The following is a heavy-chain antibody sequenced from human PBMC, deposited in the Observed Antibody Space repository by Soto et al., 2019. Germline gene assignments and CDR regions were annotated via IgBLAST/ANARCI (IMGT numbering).Heavy chain of an antibody. CDR1: GGSFSGYY. CDR3: ARLGKVAAAGTGDWFDP. J-gene: IGHJ5*02. Sequence: QVQLQQWGAGLLKPSETLSLTCAVYGGSFSGYYWSWIRQPPGKGLEWIGEINHSGSTNYNPSLKSRVTISVDTSKTQFSLKLSSVTAADTAVYYCARLGKVAAAGTGDWFDPWGQGTLVTVSS. CDR2: INHSGST. V-gene: IGHV4-34*01. D-gene: IGHD6-13*01.